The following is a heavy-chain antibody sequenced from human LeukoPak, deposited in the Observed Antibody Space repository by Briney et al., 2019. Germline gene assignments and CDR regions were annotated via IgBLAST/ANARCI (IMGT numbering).Heavy chain of an antibody. CDR3: ARDGYYGSGGLDY. CDR1: GGSIGTSSYY. D-gene: IGHD3-10*01. V-gene: IGHV4-39*07. J-gene: IGHJ4*02. Sequence: SETLSLTCTVSGGSIGTSSYYWGWIRQPPGKGLEWIGSIYYSGRTYYNPSLKSRVTISVDTSKNQFSLRLSSVTAADTAVFYCARDGYYGSGGLDYWGQGTLVTVSS. CDR2: IYYSGRT.